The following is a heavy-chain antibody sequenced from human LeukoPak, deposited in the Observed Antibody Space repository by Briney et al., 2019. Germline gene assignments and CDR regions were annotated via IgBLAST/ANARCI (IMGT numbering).Heavy chain of an antibody. CDR2: IFYSGST. V-gene: IGHV4-59*01. CDR3: ARRTLFGDYTDY. J-gene: IGHJ4*02. CDR1: GGSISSFY. Sequence: SETLSLTCTVSGGSISSFYWTWIRQPPGKGLEWIGHIFYSGSTNYNPSLKSRVTISVDRSKDHFSLEMTSVTAADTAVYYCARRTLFGDYTDYWGQGALVRVSS. D-gene: IGHD4-17*01.